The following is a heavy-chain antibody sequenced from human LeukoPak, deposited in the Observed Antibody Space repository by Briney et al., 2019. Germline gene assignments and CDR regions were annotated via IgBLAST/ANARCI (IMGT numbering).Heavy chain of an antibody. D-gene: IGHD6-19*01. CDR1: GGSFSGYY. V-gene: IGHV4-59*01. Sequence: SEAPSLTCAVYGGSFSGYYWSWIRQPPGKGLEWIGYIYYSGSTNYNPSLKSRVTISVDTSKNQFSLKLSSVTAADTAVYYCARESSGWYGGFDYWGQGTLVTVSS. J-gene: IGHJ4*02. CDR2: IYYSGST. CDR3: ARESSGWYGGFDY.